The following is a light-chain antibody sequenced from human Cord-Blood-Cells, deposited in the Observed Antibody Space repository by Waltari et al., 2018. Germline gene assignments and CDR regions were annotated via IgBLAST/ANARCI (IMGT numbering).Light chain of an antibody. V-gene: IGLV2-14*01. Sequence: QSALTQPASVSGSPGQSITISCTGTSSDVGGYNYVSWYQQHQGKAPKLMIYDVSNRPSGVSNRFSCSKSGNTASLTISGLQAEDEADYYCSSYTSSSTWVFGGGTKLTVL. J-gene: IGLJ3*02. CDR2: DVS. CDR1: SSDVGGYNY. CDR3: SSYTSSSTWV.